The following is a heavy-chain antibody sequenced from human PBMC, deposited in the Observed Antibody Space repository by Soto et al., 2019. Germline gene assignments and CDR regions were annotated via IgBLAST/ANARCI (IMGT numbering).Heavy chain of an antibody. D-gene: IGHD3-9*01. CDR1: GASISSSSW. J-gene: IGHJ5*02. CDR3: ARGLRGTKYDFLMGGT. V-gene: IGHV4-4*02. Sequence: QVHLRESGPGLVKPSGTLSLTCAVSGASISSSSWWSWVRQPPGKGLEWIGEIYYIGITHYTPSLNSRVTISVDKSENNSSLKLTSVTAADTAVYYCARGLRGTKYDFLMGGTWGQGALVIVSS. CDR2: IYYIGIT.